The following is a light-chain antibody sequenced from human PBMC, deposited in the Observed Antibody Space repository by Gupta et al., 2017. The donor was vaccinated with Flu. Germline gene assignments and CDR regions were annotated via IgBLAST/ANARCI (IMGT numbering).Light chain of an antibody. CDR2: NDN. Sequence: QSVLTQPPSASGTPGQRVTISCSGRNSNIGSETVNWYQQFPGKAPKLLIYNDNERPSGVPDRFSGSKSGTSASLDISGLQSEDEADYYGASWDASLRGGVFGGGTKLTVL. CDR1: NSNIGSET. CDR3: ASWDASLRGGV. J-gene: IGLJ2*01. V-gene: IGLV1-44*01.